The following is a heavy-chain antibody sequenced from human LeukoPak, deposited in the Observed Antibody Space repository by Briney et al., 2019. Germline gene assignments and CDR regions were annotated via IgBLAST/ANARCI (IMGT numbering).Heavy chain of an antibody. CDR1: GFTFSNYA. D-gene: IGHD3-10*01. J-gene: IGHJ4*02. CDR3: AKDQDYYGSGSYHY. V-gene: IGHV3-23*01. CDR2: INEVGDDT. Sequence: SGGSLRLSCAVSGFTFSNYAMSWVRQTPARGLEWVSSINEVGDDTNYVDSVRGRFTVSRDNSKNTLYLQLNSLRAEDTAVYYCAKDQDYYGSGSYHYWGQGTLVTVSS.